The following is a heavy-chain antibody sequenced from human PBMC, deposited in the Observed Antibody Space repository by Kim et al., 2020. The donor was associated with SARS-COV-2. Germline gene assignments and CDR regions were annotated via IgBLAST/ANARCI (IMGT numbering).Heavy chain of an antibody. J-gene: IGHJ3*02. V-gene: IGHV3-23*01. Sequence: GGSLRLSCAASGFAFNTFSMRWVRQIPGKGLAWVSTLSAGGGSPSYADPMKGRLTISRDNSRDRVFLQMSRLRVEDTAVYYCARPSVTSGYGGFEIWG. D-gene: IGHD5-12*01. CDR3: ARPSVTSGYGGFEI. CDR1: GFAFNTFS. CDR2: LSAGGGSP.